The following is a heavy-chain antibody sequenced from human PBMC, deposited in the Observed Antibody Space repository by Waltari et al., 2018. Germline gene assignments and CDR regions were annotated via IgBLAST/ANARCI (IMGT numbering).Heavy chain of an antibody. D-gene: IGHD4-17*01. CDR3: ARRRTTLTTYYFDY. V-gene: IGHV4-39*02. J-gene: IGHJ4*02. CDR1: GGSLVSNDYY. CDR2: FDYRGTP. Sequence: QLQLQESGPGLVKPSETLSLTCSVSGGSLVSNDYYWGWIRQPPGKGLEWIGSFDYRGTPYYNPSLQSRVTISIDTSKNHFSLRLTSVTAADTAVFFCARRRTTLTTYYFDYWGQGTLVTVSP.